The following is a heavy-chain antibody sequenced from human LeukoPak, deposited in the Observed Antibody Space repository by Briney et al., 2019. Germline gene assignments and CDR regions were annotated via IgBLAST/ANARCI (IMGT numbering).Heavy chain of an antibody. Sequence: PLQTLSLTCAISGDSVSNNIVAWNWIRQSPSGGLEWLGRTYYRSSWKNDYAVSVKSRITINPDTSKNQFSLQLNSVTPEDTAVYYCARGFNYGFDYWGQGTLVPVSS. CDR3: ARGFNYGFDY. J-gene: IGHJ4*02. D-gene: IGHD3-10*01. V-gene: IGHV6-1*01. CDR1: GDSVSNNIVA. CDR2: TYYRSSWKN.